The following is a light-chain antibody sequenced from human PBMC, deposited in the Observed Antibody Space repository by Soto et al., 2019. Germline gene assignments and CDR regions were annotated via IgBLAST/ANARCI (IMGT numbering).Light chain of an antibody. CDR3: QQRSNWGFT. J-gene: IGKJ3*01. V-gene: IGKV3-11*01. CDR1: QSVSSY. CDR2: DAS. Sequence: EIVLTQSPATLSLSPGERATLSCRARQSVSSYLAWYQQKPGQAPRLLIYDASNRATGIPARFSGSGSGTDFTLTISSLEPGDFAVYYCQQRSNWGFTFGPGTKVDIK.